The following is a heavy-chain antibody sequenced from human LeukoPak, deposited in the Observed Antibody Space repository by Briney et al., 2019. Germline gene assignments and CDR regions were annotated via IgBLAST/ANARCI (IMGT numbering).Heavy chain of an antibody. CDR3: ARSRFVAVAGRHAFDI. CDR1: GGSFSGYY. D-gene: IGHD6-19*01. Sequence: SETLSLTCAVYGGSFSGYYWSWIRQPPGKGLEWIGETNHSGSTNYNPSLKSRVTISVDTSKNQFSLKLSSVTAADTAVYYCARSRFVAVAGRHAFDIWGQGTMVTVSS. CDR2: TNHSGST. J-gene: IGHJ3*02. V-gene: IGHV4-34*01.